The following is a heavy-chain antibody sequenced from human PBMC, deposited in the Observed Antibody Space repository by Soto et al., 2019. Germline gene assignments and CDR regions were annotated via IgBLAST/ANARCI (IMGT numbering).Heavy chain of an antibody. D-gene: IGHD4-17*01. V-gene: IGHV4-34*01. CDR1: GGSFSGYY. J-gene: IGHJ3*02. Sequence: SETLSLTCAVYGGSFSGYYWSWICQPPGKGLEWIGEINHSGSTNYNPSLKSRVTISVDTSKNQFSLKLSSVTAADTAVYYCASNWDDYGDYQKRDDAFDIWGQGTMVTVSS. CDR3: ASNWDDYGDYQKRDDAFDI. CDR2: INHSGST.